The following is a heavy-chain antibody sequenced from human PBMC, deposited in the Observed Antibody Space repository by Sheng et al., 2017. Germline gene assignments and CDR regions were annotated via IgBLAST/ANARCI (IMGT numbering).Heavy chain of an antibody. V-gene: IGHV3-30*04. CDR1: GFTFSSYA. Sequence: QVQLVESGGGVVQPGRSLRLSCAASGFTFSSYAMHWVRQAPGKGLEWVAVISYDGSNKYYADSVKGRFTISRDNSKNTLYLQMNSLRAEDTAVYYCARQSLWFGPARDYGMDVWGQGTTVTVSS. CDR2: ISYDGSNK. J-gene: IGHJ6*02. CDR3: ARQSLWFGPARDYGMDV. D-gene: IGHD3-10*01.